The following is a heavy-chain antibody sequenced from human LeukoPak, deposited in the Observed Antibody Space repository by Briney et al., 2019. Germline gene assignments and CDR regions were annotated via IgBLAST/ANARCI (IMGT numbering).Heavy chain of an antibody. CDR3: ARDAAPYYDSSGYPFPFDY. Sequence: GASVKVSCKASGGTFSSYAISWVRQAPGQGLEWMGGIISIFGTANYVQKFQGRVTITADESTSTAYMELSSLRSEDTAVYYCARDAAPYYDSSGYPFPFDYWGQGTLVTVSS. D-gene: IGHD3-22*01. CDR1: GGTFSSYA. V-gene: IGHV1-69*13. J-gene: IGHJ4*02. CDR2: IISIFGTA.